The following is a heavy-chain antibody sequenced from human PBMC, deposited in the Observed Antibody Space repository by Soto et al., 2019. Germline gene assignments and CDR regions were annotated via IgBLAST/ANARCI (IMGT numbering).Heavy chain of an antibody. Sequence: GASVKVSCKASGGTFSSYAISWVRQAPGQGLEWMGGIIPIFGTANYAQKFQGRVTITADESTSTAYMELSSLRSEDTAVYYCARYDPYLENYYGMDVWGQGTTVTVSS. CDR3: ARYDPYLENYYGMDV. D-gene: IGHD3-16*01. J-gene: IGHJ6*02. V-gene: IGHV1-69*13. CDR1: GGTFSSYA. CDR2: IIPIFGTA.